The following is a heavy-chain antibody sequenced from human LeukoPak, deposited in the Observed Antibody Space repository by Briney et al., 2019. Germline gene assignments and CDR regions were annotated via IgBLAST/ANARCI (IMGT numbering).Heavy chain of an antibody. J-gene: IGHJ5*02. V-gene: IGHV3-53*01. CDR1: GLTGSRNY. CDR3: IVFGDSNH. D-gene: IGHD4-17*01. Sequence: GGSLRLSCAASGLTGSRNYVSWVRQAPGKGLEWVSAIHTSGDTCYADSVKGRFTISRDTSKNTLYLQINSLRVEDTAVYYCIVFGDSNHWGQGTLVTVSS. CDR2: IHTSGDT.